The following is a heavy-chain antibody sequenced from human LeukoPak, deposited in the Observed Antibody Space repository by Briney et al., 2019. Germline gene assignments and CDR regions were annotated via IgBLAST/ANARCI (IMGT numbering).Heavy chain of an antibody. Sequence: PSETLSLTCAVSGYSISSGYYWGWIRQPPGKGLEWIGYIYYSGSTYYNPSLKSRVTISVDTSKNQFSLKLSSVTAADTAVYYCARDGRGIAAAGFDYWGQGTLVTVSS. CDR2: IYYSGST. J-gene: IGHJ4*02. CDR3: ARDGRGIAAAGFDY. D-gene: IGHD6-13*01. CDR1: GYSISSGYY. V-gene: IGHV4-31*11.